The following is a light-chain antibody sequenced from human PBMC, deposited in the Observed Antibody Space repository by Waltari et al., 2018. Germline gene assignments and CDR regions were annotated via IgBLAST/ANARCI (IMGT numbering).Light chain of an antibody. V-gene: IGKV3-20*01. Sequence: EIVLTQSPGTLSLSPGERATLSCRASQSVSGSLAWYQQKAGQAPRLLIYGASRRVTGLPARLSGSGSGTEFSLTISRLEPEDFAVYYCQHYVRLPGTFGQGTKVEIK. J-gene: IGKJ1*01. CDR3: QHYVRLPGT. CDR1: QSVSGS. CDR2: GAS.